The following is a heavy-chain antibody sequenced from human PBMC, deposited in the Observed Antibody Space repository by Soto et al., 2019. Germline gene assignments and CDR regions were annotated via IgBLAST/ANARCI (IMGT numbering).Heavy chain of an antibody. CDR3: ARGWYSSGLPDS. J-gene: IGHJ4*02. CDR1: GYNFTGYY. CDR2: INPNSGDT. D-gene: IGHD6-19*01. Sequence: QAQLVQSGAEVKKPGASVRVSCKASGYNFTGYYMHWVRQAPGQGLEWMGWINPNSGDTSYAQKFEAWVTMTRDTSSSTAYMEVNRLKSDDTAVHYCARGWYSSGLPDSWGQGTLVTVSS. V-gene: IGHV1-2*04.